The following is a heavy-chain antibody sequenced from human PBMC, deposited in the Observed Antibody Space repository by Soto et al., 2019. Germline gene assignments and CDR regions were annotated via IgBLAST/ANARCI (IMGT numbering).Heavy chain of an antibody. CDR1: GYTLTELS. CDR3: ATDQQLVQEVYDYGMDV. CDR2: FDPEDGET. D-gene: IGHD6-6*01. Sequence: ASVKFSCKVSGYTLTELSMHWVRQAPGKGLEWMGGFDPEDGETIYAQKFQGRVTMTEDTSTDTAYMELSSLRSENTAVYYCATDQQLVQEVYDYGMDVWGQGTTVTVSS. J-gene: IGHJ6*02. V-gene: IGHV1-24*01.